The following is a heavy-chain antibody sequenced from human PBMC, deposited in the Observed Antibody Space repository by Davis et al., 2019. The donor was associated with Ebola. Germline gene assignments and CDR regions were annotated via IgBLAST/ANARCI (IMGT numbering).Heavy chain of an antibody. D-gene: IGHD6-19*01. Sequence: MPSETLSLTCTVSGGSFSTYYWSWVRQPPGKGLEWVGYIYYSGTTHYNPSLRGRVTISVDTSKNHFSLKLNSVSAADTAVYYCARGWDSSGWQNWGQGILVTVSS. V-gene: IGHV4-59*08. CDR2: IYYSGTT. J-gene: IGHJ4*02. CDR1: GGSFSTYY. CDR3: ARGWDSSGWQN.